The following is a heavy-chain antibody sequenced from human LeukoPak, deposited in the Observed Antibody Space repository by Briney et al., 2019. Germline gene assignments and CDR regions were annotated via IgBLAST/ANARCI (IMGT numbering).Heavy chain of an antibody. J-gene: IGHJ6*03. Sequence: PRGSLRLSCAASGFTFSSYAMSWVRQAPGKRLEWVSAISGSGGSTYYADSVKGRFTISRDNSKNTLYLQMNSLRAEDTAVYYGAKGYGDLPRYYYYYYMDVWGKGTTVTVSS. D-gene: IGHD4-17*01. V-gene: IGHV3-23*01. CDR3: AKGYGDLPRYYYYYYMDV. CDR1: GFTFSSYA. CDR2: ISGSGGST.